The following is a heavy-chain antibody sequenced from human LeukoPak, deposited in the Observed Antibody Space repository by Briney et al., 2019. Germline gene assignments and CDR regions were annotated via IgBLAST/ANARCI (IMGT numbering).Heavy chain of an antibody. V-gene: IGHV3-48*01. D-gene: IGHD5-12*01. Sequence: GGSLRLSCAASGFTFSSYSMNWVRQAPGKGLEWVSYISSSSSTIYYADSVKGRFTISRDNAKNSLYLQMNSLRAEDTAVYYCARESLWLRDAFDIWGQGTMVTVSS. CDR3: ARESLWLRDAFDI. J-gene: IGHJ3*02. CDR2: ISSSSSTI. CDR1: GFTFSSYS.